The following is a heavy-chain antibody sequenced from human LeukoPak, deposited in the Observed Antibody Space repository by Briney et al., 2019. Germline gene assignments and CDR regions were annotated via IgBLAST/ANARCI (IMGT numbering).Heavy chain of an antibody. CDR1: GYTFTSYG. CDR2: ISAYNGNT. V-gene: IGHV1-18*01. Sequence: GASVKVSCKASGYTFTSYGISWVRQAPGQGLEWMGWISAYNGNTNYAQKLQGRVTMTTDTSTSTAYMELRSLRSDDTAVYYCARGPGYSSGWYRTHEFDYWGQGTLVTVSS. J-gene: IGHJ4*02. D-gene: IGHD6-19*01. CDR3: ARGPGYSSGWYRTHEFDY.